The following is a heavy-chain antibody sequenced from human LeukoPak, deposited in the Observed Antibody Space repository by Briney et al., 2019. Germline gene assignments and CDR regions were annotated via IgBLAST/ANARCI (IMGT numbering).Heavy chain of an antibody. J-gene: IGHJ4*02. CDR2: IYYSGST. CDR1: GGSISSYY. CDR3: ARDEAAMVPFFDY. Sequence: SETLSLTCTVSGGSISSYYWSWIRQPPGKGLEWIGYIYYSGSTNYNPSLKSRVTISVDTSKNQFSLKLSSVTATDTAVYYCARDEAAMVPFFDYWGQGTLVTVSS. D-gene: IGHD3-10*01. V-gene: IGHV4-59*01.